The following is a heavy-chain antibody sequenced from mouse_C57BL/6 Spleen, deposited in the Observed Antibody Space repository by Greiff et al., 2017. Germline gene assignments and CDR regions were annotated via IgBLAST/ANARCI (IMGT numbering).Heavy chain of an antibody. CDR1: GYSITSGYY. V-gene: IGHV3-6*01. CDR2: ISYDGSN. J-gene: IGHJ1*03. Sequence: VQLKESGPGLVKPSQSLSLTCSVTGYSITSGYYWNWIRQFPGNKLEWMGYISYDGSNNYNPSLKNRISITRDTSKNQFFLKLNSVTTEDTATYYCARDYDYDGYWYFDVWGTGTTVTGSS. CDR3: ARDYDYDGYWYFDV. D-gene: IGHD2-4*01.